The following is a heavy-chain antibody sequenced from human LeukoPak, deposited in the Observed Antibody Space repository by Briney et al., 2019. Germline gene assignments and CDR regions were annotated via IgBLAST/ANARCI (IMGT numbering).Heavy chain of an antibody. V-gene: IGHV1-69*04. CDR2: IIPIFGIA. J-gene: IGHJ4*02. CDR1: GGTFSSYA. D-gene: IGHD3-22*01. Sequence: SVKVSRKASGGTFSSYAISWVRQAPGQGLEWMGRIIPIFGIANYAQKFQGRVTITADKSTSTAYMELSSLRSEDTAVYYCARGTYDSSGYYYGENRFDYWGQGTLVTVSS. CDR3: ARGTYDSSGYYYGENRFDY.